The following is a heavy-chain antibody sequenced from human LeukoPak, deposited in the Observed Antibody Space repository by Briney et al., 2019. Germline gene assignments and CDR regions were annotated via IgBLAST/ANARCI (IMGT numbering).Heavy chain of an antibody. D-gene: IGHD3-10*01. CDR3: ARVFYGSGSSSYYFDY. Sequence: SETLSLTCAVSGGSISSSNWWSWVRQPPGKGLEWIGEIYHSGSTNYNPSLESRVTISVDKSKNQFSLKLSSVTAADTAVYYCARVFYGSGSSSYYFDYWGQGTLVTVSS. CDR1: GGSISSSNW. V-gene: IGHV4-4*02. J-gene: IGHJ4*02. CDR2: IYHSGST.